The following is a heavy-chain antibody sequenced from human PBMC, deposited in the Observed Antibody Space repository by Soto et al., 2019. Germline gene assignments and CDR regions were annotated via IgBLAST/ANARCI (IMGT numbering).Heavy chain of an antibody. CDR1: GGSISSYY. D-gene: IGHD2-2*01. V-gene: IGHV4-59*04. CDR2: IYYSGST. CDR3: ARGATDIVVVPAAITTTVTKSFDY. J-gene: IGHJ4*02. Sequence: NPSETLSLTCTVSGGSISSYYWSWIRQPPGKGLEWIGYIYYSGSTYYNPSLKSRVTISVDTSKNQFSLKLSSVTAADTAVYYCARGATDIVVVPAAITTTVTKSFDYWGQGTLVTVSS.